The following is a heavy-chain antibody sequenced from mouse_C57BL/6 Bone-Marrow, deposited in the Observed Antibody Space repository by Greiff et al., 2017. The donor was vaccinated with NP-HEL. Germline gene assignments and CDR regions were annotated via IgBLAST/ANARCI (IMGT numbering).Heavy chain of an antibody. CDR2: IYPGDGDT. CDR3: ARRRLLRYWYFDV. Sequence: VQLQQSGPELVKPGASVKISCKASGYAFSSSWMNWVKQRPGKGLEWIGRIYPGDGDTNYNGKFKGKATLTADKSSSTAYMQLSSLTSEDSAVYFCARRRLLRYWYFDVWGTGTTVTVSS. V-gene: IGHV1-82*01. J-gene: IGHJ1*03. CDR1: GYAFSSSW. D-gene: IGHD1-1*01.